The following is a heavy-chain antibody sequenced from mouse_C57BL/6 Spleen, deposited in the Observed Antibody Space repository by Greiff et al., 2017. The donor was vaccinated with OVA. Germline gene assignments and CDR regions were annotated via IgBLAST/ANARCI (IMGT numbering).Heavy chain of an antibody. J-gene: IGHJ2*01. CDR3: ARWVYSNYEGYYFDY. CDR1: GYTFTSYW. V-gene: IGHV1-59*01. D-gene: IGHD2-5*01. CDR2: IDPSDSYT. Sequence: QVQLQQPGAELVRPGTSVKLSCKASGYTFTSYWMHWVKQRPGQGLEWIGVIDPSDSYTNYNQKFKGKATLTVDTSSSTAYMQLSSLTSEDSAVYYCARWVYSNYEGYYFDYWGQGTTLTVSS.